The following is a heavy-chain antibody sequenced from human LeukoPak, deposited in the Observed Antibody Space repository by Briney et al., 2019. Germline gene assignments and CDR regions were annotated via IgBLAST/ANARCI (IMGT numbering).Heavy chain of an antibody. D-gene: IGHD3-10*01. CDR3: AREEAMVRGLLAP. V-gene: IGHV4-39*07. CDR2: IYYSGST. CDR1: GGSISSSSYY. J-gene: IGHJ5*02. Sequence: TSETLSLTCTVSGGSISSSSYYWGWIRQPPGKGLEWIGSIYYSGSTYYNPSLKSRVTISVDTSKNQFSLKLSSVTAADTAVYYCAREEAMVRGLLAPWGQGTLVTVSS.